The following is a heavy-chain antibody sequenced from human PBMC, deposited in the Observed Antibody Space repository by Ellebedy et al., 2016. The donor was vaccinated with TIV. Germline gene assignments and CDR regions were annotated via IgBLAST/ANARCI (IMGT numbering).Heavy chain of an antibody. Sequence: GESLKISXAASGFTFSSYGMHWVRQAPGKGLEWVAVISYDGSNKYYADSVKGRFTISRDNSKNTLYLQMNSLRAEDTAVYYCATILTGYYNFDYWGQGTLVTVSS. CDR3: ATILTGYYNFDY. D-gene: IGHD3-9*01. V-gene: IGHV3-30*03. J-gene: IGHJ4*02. CDR1: GFTFSSYG. CDR2: ISYDGSNK.